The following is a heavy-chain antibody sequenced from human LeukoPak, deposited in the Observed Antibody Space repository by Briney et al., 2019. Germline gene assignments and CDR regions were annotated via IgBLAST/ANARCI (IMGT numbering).Heavy chain of an antibody. CDR3: AIGLGARSPQDY. J-gene: IGHJ4*02. CDR2: INHSGST. D-gene: IGHD3-3*01. Sequence: SETPSLTCAVYGGSFSGYYWGWIRQPPGKGLEWIGEINHSGSTNYNPSLKSRVTISVDTSKNQFSLKLSSVTAADTAVYYCAIGLGARSPQDYWGQGTLVTVSS. V-gene: IGHV4-34*01. CDR1: GGSFSGYY.